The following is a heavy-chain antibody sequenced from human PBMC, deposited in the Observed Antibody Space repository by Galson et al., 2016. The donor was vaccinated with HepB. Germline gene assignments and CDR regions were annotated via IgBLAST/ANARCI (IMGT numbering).Heavy chain of an antibody. Sequence: SLRLSCAASGFTFSSYAMHWVRQAPGKGLEWVAVISYGGSTYYADSVKGRFTISRDNSKNTLYLQLNSLRAEDTAVYYCAKDPRVLLWFGELLLWGQGTLVTVSS. D-gene: IGHD3-10*01. CDR3: AKDPRVLLWFGELLL. CDR2: ISYGGST. CDR1: GFTFSSYA. J-gene: IGHJ4*02. V-gene: IGHV3-30-3*01.